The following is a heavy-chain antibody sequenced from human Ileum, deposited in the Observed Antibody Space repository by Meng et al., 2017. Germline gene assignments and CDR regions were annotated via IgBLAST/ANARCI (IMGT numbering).Heavy chain of an antibody. J-gene: IGHJ5*02. D-gene: IGHD3-10*01. CDR3: ARHDVVPVIRHGFDP. Sequence: QLQLQESGSGLVKPSQTLSLTCAVSGGSISSGGYSWSWIRQPPGKGLEWIGYIYHSGSTYYNPSLKSRVTISVDRSKNQFSLKLSSVTAADTAVYYCARHDVVPVIRHGFDPWGQGTLVTVSS. CDR1: GGSISSGGYS. CDR2: IYHSGST. V-gene: IGHV4-30-2*01.